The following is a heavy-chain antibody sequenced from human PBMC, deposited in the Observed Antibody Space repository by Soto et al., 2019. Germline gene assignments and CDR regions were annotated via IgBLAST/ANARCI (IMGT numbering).Heavy chain of an antibody. V-gene: IGHV3-30*03. CDR1: GFTFSSYG. CDR2: ISYDGSNK. D-gene: IGHD3-10*01. J-gene: IGHJ5*02. CDR3: TTNYYGGDDNWFDP. Sequence: PGGSLRLSCAASGFTFSSYGMHWVRQAPGKGLEWVAVISYDGSNKYYADSVKGRFTISRDNSKNTLYLQMNSLRAEDTAVYYCTTNYYGGDDNWFDPWGQGT.